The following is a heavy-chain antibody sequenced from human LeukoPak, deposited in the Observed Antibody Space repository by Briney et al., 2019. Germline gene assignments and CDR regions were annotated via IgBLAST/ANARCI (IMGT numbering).Heavy chain of an antibody. Sequence: GASVKVSCKASGYTFTVYFMHWVRQAPGQGLEWMGWIHPDSGGTNYAQKFQGRVTITADESTSTAYMELSSLRSEDTAVYYCARALHLELHSYFDSWGQGTLVTVSS. D-gene: IGHD1-1*01. J-gene: IGHJ4*02. V-gene: IGHV1-2*02. CDR1: GYTFTVYF. CDR3: ARALHLELHSYFDS. CDR2: IHPDSGGT.